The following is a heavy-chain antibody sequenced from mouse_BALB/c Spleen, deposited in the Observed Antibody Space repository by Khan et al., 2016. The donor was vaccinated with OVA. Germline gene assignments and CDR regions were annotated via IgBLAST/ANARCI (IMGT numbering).Heavy chain of an antibody. CDR1: GYTFINYW. CDR3: ARRGLRWDFDY. J-gene: IGHJ2*01. CDR2: INPSTAYT. D-gene: IGHD1-1*01. Sequence: VQLQQSGAELAKPGASVKMSCKASGYTFINYWILWVKQRPGQGLEWIGYINPSTAYTEYNQNFKDKATLTADKSSRTADMQLSSLTSEDSAVDYCARRGLRWDFDYWGQGTTLTVSS. V-gene: IGHV1-7*01.